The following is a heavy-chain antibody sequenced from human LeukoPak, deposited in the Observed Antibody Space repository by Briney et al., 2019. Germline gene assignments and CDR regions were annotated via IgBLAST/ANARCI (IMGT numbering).Heavy chain of an antibody. D-gene: IGHD5-18*01. CDR2: ISYDGSNK. Sequence: PGGSLRLSCAASGFTFSSYAMLWVRQAPGKGLEWVAVISYDGSNKYYADSVKGRFTISRDNSKNTLYLQMNSLRAEDTAVYYCARDHGYSYGSAPHYWGQGTLVTVSS. CDR3: ARDHGYSYGSAPHY. CDR1: GFTFSSYA. V-gene: IGHV3-30*04. J-gene: IGHJ4*02.